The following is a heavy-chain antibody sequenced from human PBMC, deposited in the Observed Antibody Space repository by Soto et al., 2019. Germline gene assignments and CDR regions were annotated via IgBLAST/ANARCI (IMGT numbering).Heavy chain of an antibody. V-gene: IGHV3-20*04. D-gene: IGHD6-19*01. CDR1: GFTFDDYG. J-gene: IGHJ3*02. CDR2: INWNGGST. CDR3: ARVARLTSAKYSSGGSHAFDI. Sequence: GGSLRLSCAASGFTFDDYGMSWVRQAPGKGLEWVSGINWNGGSTGYADSVKGRFTISRDNAKNSLYLQMNSLRAEDTALYYCARVARLTSAKYSSGGSHAFDIWGQGTMVTVSS.